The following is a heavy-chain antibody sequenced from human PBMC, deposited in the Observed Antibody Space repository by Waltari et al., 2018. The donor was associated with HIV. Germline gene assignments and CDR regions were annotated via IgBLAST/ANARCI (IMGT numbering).Heavy chain of an antibody. CDR3: ARDMSSGWYYLRF. Sequence: QVQLVQSGAEVKKPGASVKLSCKASGYTFTDYYVHWVRQAPGQVLEWMGWLDPKTGGPNYARKFQARVTMTRDTSISTAYMELDRLTSDDTAVYYCARDMSSGWYYLRFWGQGTLLTVSS. D-gene: IGHD6-19*01. J-gene: IGHJ4*02. CDR2: LDPKTGGP. V-gene: IGHV1-2*02. CDR1: GYTFTDYY.